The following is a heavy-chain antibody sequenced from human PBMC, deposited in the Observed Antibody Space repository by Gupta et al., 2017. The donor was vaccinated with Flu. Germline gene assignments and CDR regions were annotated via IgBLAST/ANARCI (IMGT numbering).Heavy chain of an antibody. V-gene: IGHV3-64*01. CDR3: ARGADGYQDY. J-gene: IGHJ4*02. Sequence: EVQLVASGGGLVKPGGSLILSCAASGFTFNSFAMHWVRQAPGKGLEYVSAISGNGENTDETNAVKGRFTISRDKSKNTLYLQMGSLSAEDMALYDCARGADGYQDYWGQGTLVTVSS. D-gene: IGHD2-21*01. CDR1: GFTFNSFA. CDR2: ISGNGENT.